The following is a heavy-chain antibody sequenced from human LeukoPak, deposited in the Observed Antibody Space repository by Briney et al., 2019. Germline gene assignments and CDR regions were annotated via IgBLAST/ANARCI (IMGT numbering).Heavy chain of an antibody. J-gene: IGHJ3*02. D-gene: IGHD2-2*02. Sequence: ASVKVSCKASGYTFTGYYMHWVRQAPGPGLEWMGWINPNSGGANYAQKFQGRVTMTRDTSISTAYMELSRLRSDDTAVYYCAGVCSSTSCYTASDAFDIWGQGTMVTVSS. CDR1: GYTFTGYY. CDR3: AGVCSSTSCYTASDAFDI. V-gene: IGHV1-2*02. CDR2: INPNSGGA.